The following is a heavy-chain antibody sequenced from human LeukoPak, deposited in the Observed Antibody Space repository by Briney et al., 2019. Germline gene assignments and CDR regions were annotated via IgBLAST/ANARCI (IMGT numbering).Heavy chain of an antibody. J-gene: IGHJ1*01. V-gene: IGHV4-34*01. CDR2: INHSGST. Sequence: SETLSLTCAVYGGSFSGYYWSWIRQPPGKGLEWIGEINHSGSTNYNPSLKSRVTISVDTSKNQFSLKLSSVTAADTAVYYCARGSDIVVVVAAPTRYFQHWGQGTLVTVSS. CDR1: GGSFSGYY. CDR3: ARGSDIVVVVAAPTRYFQH. D-gene: IGHD2-15*01.